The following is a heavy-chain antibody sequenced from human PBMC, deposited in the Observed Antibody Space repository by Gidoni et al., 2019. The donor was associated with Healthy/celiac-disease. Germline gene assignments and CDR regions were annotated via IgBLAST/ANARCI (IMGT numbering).Heavy chain of an antibody. J-gene: IGHJ4*02. D-gene: IGHD6-13*01. V-gene: IGHV3-23*01. Sequence: EVQLLESGGGVVQPGGALRLSCAASGLTFRSYAMSWVRQAPGKGLLWVSAISGSGGSTYYADSVTGRFTISRDNSKHTLYLQMNSLRSEDTAVYYCAPFSSWYRVDYWGQGTLVTVSS. CDR1: GLTFRSYA. CDR3: APFSSWYRVDY. CDR2: ISGSGGST.